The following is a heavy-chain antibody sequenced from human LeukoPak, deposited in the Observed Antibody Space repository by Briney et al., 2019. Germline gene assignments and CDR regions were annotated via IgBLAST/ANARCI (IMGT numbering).Heavy chain of an antibody. Sequence: ASVKVSCSATGHTFTTYRISWLRQAPGQGLQWLGWISLYSGNTMSAQNMQDRLAMTTDRSTNTAYMELRSLRSDDTAMYYCATTIKVAGVGLGYFDFWGPGTLVTVSS. CDR1: GHTFTTYR. D-gene: IGHD6-19*01. CDR2: ISLYSGNT. CDR3: ATTIKVAGVGLGYFDF. J-gene: IGHJ4*02. V-gene: IGHV1-18*01.